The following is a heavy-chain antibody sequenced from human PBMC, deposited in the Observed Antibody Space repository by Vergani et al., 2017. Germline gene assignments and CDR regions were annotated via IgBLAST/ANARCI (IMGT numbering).Heavy chain of an antibody. J-gene: IGHJ3*02. V-gene: IGHV1-2*02. CDR1: GDTFTGYY. Sequence: QVQLVQSGAEVKKPGASVKVSCKASGDTFTGYYMHWVRQAPGQGLEWMGWINPNSGGTNYAQKFQGRVTMTRDTSISTAYMELSRLRSDDTAVYYCARGYCSSTSCDDAFDIWGQGTMVTVSS. CDR2: INPNSGGT. D-gene: IGHD2-2*01. CDR3: ARGYCSSTSCDDAFDI.